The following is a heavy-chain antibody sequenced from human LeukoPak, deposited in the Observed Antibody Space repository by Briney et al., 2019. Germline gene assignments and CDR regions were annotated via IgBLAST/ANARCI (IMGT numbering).Heavy chain of an antibody. D-gene: IGHD6-19*01. CDR3: ARGSSDVYWYLDV. J-gene: IGHJ2*01. CDR2: IHYPAST. V-gene: IGHV4-59*02. CDR1: GDSVSAFY. Sequence: PSETLSLTCTVSGDSVSAFYWSWLRQSPGTGLEWMGFIHYPASTAYNPSLKSRVTTSLGTSRNQLSLMLTSLTPADTAMYYCARGSSDVYWYLDVWGRGTLVTVSS.